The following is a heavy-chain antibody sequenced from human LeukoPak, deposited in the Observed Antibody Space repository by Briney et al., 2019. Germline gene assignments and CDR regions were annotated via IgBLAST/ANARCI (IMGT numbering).Heavy chain of an antibody. J-gene: IGHJ4*02. CDR2: IYSGYGT. CDR3: ATADGEN. Sequence: GGSLRLSCAASGFTVSSNPTSWVRQAPGKGLEWVSIIYSGYGTYYADSVKGRFTISRDNSKNTLYLQMNSLRAEDTAVYYCATADGENWGQGTLVTVSS. V-gene: IGHV3-53*01. D-gene: IGHD3-10*01. CDR1: GFTVSSNP.